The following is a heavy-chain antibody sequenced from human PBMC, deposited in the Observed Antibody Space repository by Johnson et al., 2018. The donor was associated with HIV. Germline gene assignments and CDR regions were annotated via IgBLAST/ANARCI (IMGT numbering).Heavy chain of an antibody. CDR3: ARDRGLDAFDI. Sequence: VQLVESGGGLVQPGRSLRLSCAASGFNFDDYAMHWVRQAPGKGLEWVSGISWNSGSVGYADSVKGRFTISRDNAKNSLYLQMNSLRGEDTAVYYCARDRGLDAFDIWGQGTKVTVSS. CDR2: ISWNSGSV. D-gene: IGHD3-10*01. V-gene: IGHV3-9*01. CDR1: GFNFDDYA. J-gene: IGHJ3*02.